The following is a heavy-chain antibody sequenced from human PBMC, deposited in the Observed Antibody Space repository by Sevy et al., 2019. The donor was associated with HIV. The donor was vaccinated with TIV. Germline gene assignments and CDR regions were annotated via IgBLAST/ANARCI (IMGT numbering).Heavy chain of an antibody. D-gene: IGHD2-15*01. V-gene: IGHV3-64D*06. Sequence: GGSLRLSCSASGFTFSSYAMHWVRQAPGKGLEYVSAISSNGGSTYYADSVKGRFTISRDNSKNTLYLQMSSLRAEDTAVYYCVKPYCGGGSCYHYWGQGTLVTVSS. CDR3: VKPYCGGGSCYHY. CDR1: GFTFSSYA. CDR2: ISSNGGST. J-gene: IGHJ4*02.